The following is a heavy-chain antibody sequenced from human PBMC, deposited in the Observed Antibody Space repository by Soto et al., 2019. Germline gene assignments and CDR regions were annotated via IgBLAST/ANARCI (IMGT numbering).Heavy chain of an antibody. V-gene: IGHV3-30*18. D-gene: IGHD1-26*01. CDR2: ISYDGSNK. CDR1: GFTFSSYG. J-gene: IGHJ4*02. CDR3: AKDKGIVGATPHY. Sequence: QVQLVESGGGVVQPGRSLRLSCAASGFTFSSYGMHWVRQAPGKGLEWVAVISYDGSNKYYADSVKGRFTISRDNSKNTRYMQMNSLRAEDTAVYYCAKDKGIVGATPHYWGQGTLVTVSS.